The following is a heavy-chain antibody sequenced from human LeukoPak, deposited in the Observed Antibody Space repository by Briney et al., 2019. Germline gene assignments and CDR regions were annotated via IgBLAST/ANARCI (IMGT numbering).Heavy chain of an antibody. CDR3: ARLGSSSWYEFDY. D-gene: IGHD6-13*01. J-gene: IGHJ4*02. CDR2: IYYSGST. V-gene: IGHV4-59*08. Sequence: SGTLSLTCTVSGGSISSYYWSWIRQPPGKGLEWIGYIYYSGSTNYNPSLKSRVTISVDTSKNQFSLKLSSVTAADTAVYYCARLGSSSWYEFDYWGQGTLVTVSS. CDR1: GGSISSYY.